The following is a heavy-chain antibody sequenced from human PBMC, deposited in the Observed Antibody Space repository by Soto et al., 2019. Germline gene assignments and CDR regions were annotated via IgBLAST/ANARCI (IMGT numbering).Heavy chain of an antibody. CDR1: GYTFAKFG. J-gene: IGHJ6*03. V-gene: IGHV1-18*01. CDR3: ARGKMEPPAYYYYMDV. D-gene: IGHD1-26*01. Sequence: ASVKVSCKASGYTFAKFGISGVRQAPGQGLEWMGWISAYNGNTNYAQKLQGRVTMTTDTSTSTAYMELRSLRSDDTAVYYCARGKMEPPAYYYYMDVWGKGTTVTVSS. CDR2: ISAYNGNT.